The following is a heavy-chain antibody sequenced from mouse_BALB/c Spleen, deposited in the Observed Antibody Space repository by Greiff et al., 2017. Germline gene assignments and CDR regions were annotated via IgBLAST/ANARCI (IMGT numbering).Heavy chain of an antibody. CDR3: ERNEGYYDS. V-gene: IGHV5-6*01. D-gene: IGHD2-3*01. J-gene: IGHJ2*01. CDR2: ISSGGSYT. Sequence: EVQLVESGGDLVKPGGSLKLSCAASGFTFSSYGMSWVRQTPDKRLEWVAIISSGGSYTYYPDSVKGRFTISRDNAKNTLYLHMSSLKAEDTAMYYCERNEGYYDSWGQGTTLTVSS. CDR1: GFTFSSYG.